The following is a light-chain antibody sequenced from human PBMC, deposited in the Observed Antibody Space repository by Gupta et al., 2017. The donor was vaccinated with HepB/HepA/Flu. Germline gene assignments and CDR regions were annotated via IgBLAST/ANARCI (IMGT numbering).Light chain of an antibody. CDR2: GAS. CDR3: QQDGSSPWT. CDR1: RSVSSSY. Sequence: EIVLTQSPGTLSLSPGERATLSCRASRSVSSSYLAWYQQKPGQAPRLLIYGASSRATGMPDRFSGSGSGTDFTLTISRLEPEDFAVYYCQQDGSSPWTFGQGTKVEIK. V-gene: IGKV3-20*01. J-gene: IGKJ1*01.